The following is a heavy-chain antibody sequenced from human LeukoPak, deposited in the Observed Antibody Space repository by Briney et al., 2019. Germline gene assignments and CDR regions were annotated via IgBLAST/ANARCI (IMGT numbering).Heavy chain of an antibody. V-gene: IGHV3-64*02. CDR2: MSGNGDRT. D-gene: IGHD3-16*02. Sequence: PGGSLRLSCAVSGLPFSSFVFHWVRQAPGKGLEYVAAMSGNGDRTYYADSVKGRFTISRDNSKDTVYLQMGSLRIEDMGLYYCASVLLSFRDPPTNYFDH. CDR3: ASVLLSFRDPPTNYFDH. CDR1: GLPFSSFV. J-gene: IGHJ4*01.